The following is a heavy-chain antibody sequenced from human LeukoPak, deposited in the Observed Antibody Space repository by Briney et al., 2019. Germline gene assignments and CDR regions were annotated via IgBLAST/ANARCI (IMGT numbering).Heavy chain of an antibody. CDR2: ISYDGSNK. Sequence: PGGSLRLSCAASGFTLSSYGMHWVRQAPGKGLEWVAVISYDGSNKYYADSVKGRFTISRDNSKNTLYLQMNSLRAEDTAVYYCAKELRGYSYGLRNNWFDPWGQGTLVTVSS. V-gene: IGHV3-30*18. J-gene: IGHJ5*02. CDR1: GFTLSSYG. D-gene: IGHD5-18*01. CDR3: AKELRGYSYGLRNNWFDP.